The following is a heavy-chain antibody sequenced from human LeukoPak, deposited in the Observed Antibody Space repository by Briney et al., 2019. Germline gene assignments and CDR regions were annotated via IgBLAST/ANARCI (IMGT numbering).Heavy chain of an antibody. D-gene: IGHD3-3*01. J-gene: IGHJ3*02. CDR2: FDPEDGET. CDR1: GYTLTELS. V-gene: IGHV1-24*01. CDR3: ATLTLEWLFNAFDI. Sequence: ASVTVSCKVSGYTLTELSMHWVRQAPGKGLEWMGGFDPEDGETIYAQKFQGRVTMTEDTSTDTAYMELSSLRSEDTAVYYCATLTLEWLFNAFDIWGQGTMVTVSS.